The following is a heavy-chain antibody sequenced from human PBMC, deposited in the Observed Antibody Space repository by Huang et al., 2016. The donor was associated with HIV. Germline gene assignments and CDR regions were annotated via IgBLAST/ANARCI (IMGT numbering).Heavy chain of an antibody. J-gene: IGHJ4*02. Sequence: EVQLVESGGGLVQPGGSLRLSCAASGFTFSSYWMHWVLQVPWKGLVWVSQSKSGGGSTSYADSVKGRFTISRDNAKNTLYLQMNSLRAEDTAVYYCARGSRQGKYYYGSGTAYWGQGTLVTVSS. CDR3: ARGSRQGKYYYGSGTAY. CDR1: GFTFSSYW. V-gene: IGHV3-74*01. D-gene: IGHD3-10*01. CDR2: SKSGGGST.